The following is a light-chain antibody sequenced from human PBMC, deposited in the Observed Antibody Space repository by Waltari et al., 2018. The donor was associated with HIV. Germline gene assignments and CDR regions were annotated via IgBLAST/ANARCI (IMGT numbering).Light chain of an antibody. CDR1: QSLLHSTGSNY. CDR3: MQALQTPPA. Sequence: IVMTQSPLSLPVTPGEPASISCRSSQSLLHSTGSNYLAWYLQKPGHSPQILIYLGSIRASGVPDRFSGSESGTDFTLKISRVEAEDVGVYYCMQALQTPPAFGQGTKLEIK. J-gene: IGKJ2*01. CDR2: LGS. V-gene: IGKV2-28*01.